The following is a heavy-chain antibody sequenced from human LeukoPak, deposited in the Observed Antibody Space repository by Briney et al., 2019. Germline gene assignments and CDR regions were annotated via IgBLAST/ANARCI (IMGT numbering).Heavy chain of an antibody. CDR1: GFSLSTSGVG. CDR3: AHRLGTVEDTAILDY. D-gene: IGHD5-18*01. Sequence: SGPTLAKPTQTLTLTCTFSGFSLSTSGVGVGWIRQPPGKALEWLTLIYWDDDKRYCPSLKSRLTISKHTSKNQVVLTMTNVDPVDTAAYYCAHRLGTVEDTAILDYWGQGILVTVSS. CDR2: IYWDDDK. V-gene: IGHV2-5*02. J-gene: IGHJ4*02.